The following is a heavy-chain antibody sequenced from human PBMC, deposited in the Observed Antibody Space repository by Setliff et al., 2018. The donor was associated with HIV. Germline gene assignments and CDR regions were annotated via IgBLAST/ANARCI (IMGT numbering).Heavy chain of an antibody. CDR3: AKGPNFEDAFDI. CDR2: LIPIVDIT. J-gene: IGHJ3*02. Sequence: SVKVSCKASGDIPRHYGFNWVRQAPGQGLEWVGRLIPIVDITKSTQKFRDRVTFTADESTKTAQMELSGLTFEDTAVYYCAKGPNFEDAFDIWGQGTVVTVSS. CDR1: GDIPRHYG. D-gene: IGHD2-8*01. V-gene: IGHV1-69*04.